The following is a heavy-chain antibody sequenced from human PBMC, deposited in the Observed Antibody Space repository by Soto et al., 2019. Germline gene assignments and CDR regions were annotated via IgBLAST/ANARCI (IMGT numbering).Heavy chain of an antibody. CDR1: GYTFRRWS. D-gene: IGHD2-15*01. CDR3: ARGVLLGKCSGGSCTQTQYNFDY. J-gene: IGHJ4*02. Sequence: QVQLEQSGAEVKKPGSSVTVSCKGSGYTFRRWSITWVRQAPGQGLEWMGGIIPILGTANYAQKFQGIVTITADECTRTAYMELNSLRSEDTAVYYCARGVLLGKCSGGSCTQTQYNFDYGGQGTLVTVSS. CDR2: IIPILGTA. V-gene: IGHV1-69*01.